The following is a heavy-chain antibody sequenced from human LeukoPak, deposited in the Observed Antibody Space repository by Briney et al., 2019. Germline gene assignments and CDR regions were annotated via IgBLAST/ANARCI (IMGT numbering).Heavy chain of an antibody. D-gene: IGHD5-12*01. CDR2: IYYSGST. CDR3: AREWLRLGGFDY. CDR1: GGSISSGDYY. V-gene: IGHV4-30-4*08. Sequence: SETLSLTCTVSGGSISSGDYYWSWIRQPPGKGLEWIGYIYYSGSTYYNPSLKSRVTISVDTSKNQFSLKLSSVTAADTAVYYCAREWLRLGGFDYWGQGTLVTVSS. J-gene: IGHJ4*02.